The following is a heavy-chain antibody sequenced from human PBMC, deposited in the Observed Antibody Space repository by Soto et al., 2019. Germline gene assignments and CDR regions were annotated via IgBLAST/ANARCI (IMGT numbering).Heavy chain of an antibody. CDR2: VSADGYTT. CDR3: AREASVPSFGEFWFFDL. D-gene: IGHD3-10*01. V-gene: IGHV3-23*01. CDR1: GFTFSNHG. Sequence: EVQLLESGGGLAQPGGSLRLSCAASGFTFSNHGMTWVRQAPGKGWGWFSSVSADGYTTYYADSVRGRLTISRDNSGDTVYVRMNNLRAEDTALYYCAREASVPSFGEFWFFDLWGRGTQVTVSS. J-gene: IGHJ2*01.